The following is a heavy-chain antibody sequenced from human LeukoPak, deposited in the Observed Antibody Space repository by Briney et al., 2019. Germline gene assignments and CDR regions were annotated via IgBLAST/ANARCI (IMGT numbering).Heavy chain of an antibody. Sequence: SETLSLTCSVSGVSVNSRSFYWNWVRQPPGKGLEWIGSVYSSGNVYQSPSLQSRAAISVDASNTSFSLTLKSVTAADTAVYFCVRGAMVSKPGDFWGQGTLVIVSS. CDR2: VYSSGNV. CDR1: GVSVNSRSFY. V-gene: IGHV4-39*01. CDR3: VRGAMVSKPGDF. D-gene: IGHD2/OR15-2a*01. J-gene: IGHJ4*02.